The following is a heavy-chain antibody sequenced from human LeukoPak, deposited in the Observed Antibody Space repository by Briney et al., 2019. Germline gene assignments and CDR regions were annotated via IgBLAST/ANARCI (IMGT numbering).Heavy chain of an antibody. J-gene: IGHJ1*01. Sequence: PGGSLRLSCAASGFTFSSYGMHWVRQAPGKGLECVAVIWYDGSNKYYADSVKGRFTISRDNSKNTLYLQMNSLRAEDTAVYYCAKDSYYDSSGYYRWGQGTLVTVSS. CDR1: GFTFSSYG. D-gene: IGHD3-22*01. CDR2: IWYDGSNK. V-gene: IGHV3-33*06. CDR3: AKDSYYDSSGYYR.